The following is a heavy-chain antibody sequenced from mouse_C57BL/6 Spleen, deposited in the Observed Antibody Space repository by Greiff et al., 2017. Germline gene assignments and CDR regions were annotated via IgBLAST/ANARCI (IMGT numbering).Heavy chain of an antibody. V-gene: IGHV1-69*01. CDR1: GYTFTSYW. CDR2: IDPSDSYT. Sequence: QVQLQQPGAELVMPGASVKLSCKASGYTFTSYWMHWVKQRPGQGLEWIGEIDPSDSYTNYNQKFKGKSTLTVDKSSSTAYMQLSSLTSEDSAVYYCARRGYYGESYFDVWGTGTTVTVSS. D-gene: IGHD2-1*01. CDR3: ARRGYYGESYFDV. J-gene: IGHJ1*03.